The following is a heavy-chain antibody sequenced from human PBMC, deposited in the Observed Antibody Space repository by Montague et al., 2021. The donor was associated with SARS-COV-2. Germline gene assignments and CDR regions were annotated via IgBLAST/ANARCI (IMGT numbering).Heavy chain of an antibody. D-gene: IGHD6-25*01. J-gene: IGHJ4*02. CDR3: ARGAPGF. CDR1: GGSFSDYP. V-gene: IGHV4-34*01. Sequence: SETLSLTCAVYGGSFSDYPWTWIRQPPGKGLQWIGQIRHSGATKYNPSLESRLTISVDTSKNQFSLKLSSVTAADTAVYYCARGAPGFWGQGILVIVSS. CDR2: IRHSGAT.